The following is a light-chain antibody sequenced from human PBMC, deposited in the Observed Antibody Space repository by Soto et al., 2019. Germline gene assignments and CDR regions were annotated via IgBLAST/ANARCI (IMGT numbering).Light chain of an antibody. Sequence: IQMTQSPATLSVSPGERATLSCRASQTIYSNVAWYQQRPGQAPRLLIYRASARATGIPARFSGSGSGTEFTLTIGSLQSEDSAVYYCLRDHDVPLAFGGGTKVELK. V-gene: IGKV3-15*01. CDR3: LRDHDVPLA. J-gene: IGKJ4*01. CDR2: RAS. CDR1: QTIYSN.